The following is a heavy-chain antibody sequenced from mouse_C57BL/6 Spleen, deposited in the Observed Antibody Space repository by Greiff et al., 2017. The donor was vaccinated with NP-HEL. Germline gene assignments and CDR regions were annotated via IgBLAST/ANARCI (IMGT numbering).Heavy chain of an antibody. J-gene: IGHJ2*01. CDR1: GYAFSSYW. CDR2: IYPGDGDT. V-gene: IGHV1-80*01. Sequence: VKLVESGAELVKPGASVKISCKASGYAFSSYWMNWVKQRPGKGLEWIGQIYPGDGDTNYNGKFKGKATLTADKSSSTAYMQLSSLTSEDSAVYFCARDYDGYYVGYWGQGTTLTVSS. CDR3: ARDYDGYYVGY. D-gene: IGHD2-3*01.